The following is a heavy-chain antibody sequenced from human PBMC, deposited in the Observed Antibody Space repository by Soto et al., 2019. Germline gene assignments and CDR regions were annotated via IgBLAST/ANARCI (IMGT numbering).Heavy chain of an antibody. Sequence: GPSVKVSCKASGYTFTSYGISWVRQAPGQGLEWMGWISAYNGNTNYAQKLQGRVTMTTDTSTSTAYMELRSLRSDDTAIYYCAKNITSWYDYWGQGSLVTVSS. J-gene: IGHJ4*02. V-gene: IGHV1-18*01. CDR1: GYTFTSYG. CDR3: AKNITSWYDY. CDR2: ISAYNGNT. D-gene: IGHD6-13*01.